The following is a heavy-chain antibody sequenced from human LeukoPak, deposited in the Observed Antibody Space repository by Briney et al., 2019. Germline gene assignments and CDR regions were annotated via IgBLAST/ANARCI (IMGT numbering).Heavy chain of an antibody. CDR1: GGSIRRSHW. Sequence: PSETLSLTCAVSGGSIRRSHWWSWVRQPPGKGLEWLAEIYNSGSTNYNPSLKSRLTISEDKSKNQSSLKLSSVTAADTAVYYCARVTYDSWFDPWGQGTLVTVSS. J-gene: IGHJ5*02. V-gene: IGHV4-4*02. CDR3: ARVTYDSWFDP. CDR2: IYNSGST.